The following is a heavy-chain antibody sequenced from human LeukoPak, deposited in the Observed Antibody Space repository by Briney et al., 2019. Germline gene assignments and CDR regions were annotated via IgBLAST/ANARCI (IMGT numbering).Heavy chain of an antibody. D-gene: IGHD6-13*01. Sequence: SETLSLTCTVSGGSISSYYWSWIRQPPGKGLEWIGYIYYSGSTNYNPSLKSRVTISVDTSKNQFSLKLSSVAAADTAVYYCARNGKPGEGWYSSSWYSSEYYYYGMDVWGQGTTVTVSS. CDR1: GGSISSYY. V-gene: IGHV4-59*01. CDR3: ARNGKPGEGWYSSSWYSSEYYYYGMDV. CDR2: IYYSGST. J-gene: IGHJ6*02.